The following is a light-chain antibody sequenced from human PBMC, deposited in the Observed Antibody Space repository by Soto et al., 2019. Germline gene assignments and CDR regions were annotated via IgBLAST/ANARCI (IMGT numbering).Light chain of an antibody. Sequence: EIVMTQSPATLSVSPGERATLSCRASQSVSSNVAWYQQKPGQAPRLLIYAASTRATGIPARFSASASGTEFSLTISGLQSEEFAVYYCQQYNHWPLSFGGGTKVDVK. CDR1: QSVSSN. V-gene: IGKV3-15*01. CDR3: QQYNHWPLS. CDR2: AAS. J-gene: IGKJ4*01.